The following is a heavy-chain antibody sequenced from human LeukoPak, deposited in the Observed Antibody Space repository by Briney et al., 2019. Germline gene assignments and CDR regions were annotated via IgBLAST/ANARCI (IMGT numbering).Heavy chain of an antibody. CDR3: ARVGFLEWLLYFDY. V-gene: IGHV4-38-2*02. Sequence: PSETLSLTCTVSGYSISSGHYWGWIRQPPGKGLEWIGSIYHSGSTYYNPSLKSRVTISVDTSKNQFSLKLSSVTAADTAVHYCARVGFLEWLLYFDYWGQGTLVTVSS. CDR1: GYSISSGHY. J-gene: IGHJ4*02. D-gene: IGHD3-3*02. CDR2: IYHSGST.